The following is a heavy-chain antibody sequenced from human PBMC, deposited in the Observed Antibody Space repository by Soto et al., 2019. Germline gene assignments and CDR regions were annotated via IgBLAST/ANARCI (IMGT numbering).Heavy chain of an antibody. D-gene: IGHD3-3*01. CDR1: GYTFTSYG. Sequence: QVPLVQSGAEVKKPGASVKVSCKASGYTFTSYGISWVRQAPGQGLEWMGWISAYNGNTNYAQKLQGRVTMTTDTSTSTAYMELRSLRSDDTAVYYCARDQLYYDFWSDPVGWFDPWGQGTLVTVSS. J-gene: IGHJ5*02. CDR3: ARDQLYYDFWSDPVGWFDP. V-gene: IGHV1-18*01. CDR2: ISAYNGNT.